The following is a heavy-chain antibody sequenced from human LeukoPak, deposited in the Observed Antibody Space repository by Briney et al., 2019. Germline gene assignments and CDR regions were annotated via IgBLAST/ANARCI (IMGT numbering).Heavy chain of an antibody. V-gene: IGHV4-59*01. J-gene: IGHJ3*02. CDR2: IYYSGST. CDR3: ARDLPHDYGDAFDI. CDR1: GGSISSYY. Sequence: SETLSLTCTVSGGSISSYYWSWIRQPPGKGLEWIGYIYYSGSTNYNPSLKSRVTISVDTSKNQFSLKLSSVTAADTAVYYCARDLPHDYGDAFDIWGXGTMVTVSS. D-gene: IGHD4-17*01.